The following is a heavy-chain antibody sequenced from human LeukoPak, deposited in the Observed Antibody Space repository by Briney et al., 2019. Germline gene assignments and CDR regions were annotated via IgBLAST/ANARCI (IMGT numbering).Heavy chain of an antibody. J-gene: IGHJ3*02. Sequence: PSQTLSLTCAVSGGSISSDDYSWSWIRQPPGKGLEWVDYIYHSGSTYYKSSLKSRVTISVDRSKNQFSLKVISVTAADTAVYYCARSRYYDFWSGLDAFDIWGQGTMVTVSS. V-gene: IGHV4-30-2*02. CDR1: GGSISSDDYS. CDR3: ARSRYYDFWSGLDAFDI. D-gene: IGHD3-3*01. CDR2: IYHSGST.